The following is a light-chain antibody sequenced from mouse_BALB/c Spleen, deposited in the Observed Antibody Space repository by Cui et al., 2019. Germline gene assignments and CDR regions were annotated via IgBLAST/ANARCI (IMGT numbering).Light chain of an antibody. CDR3: LQYDEFPLT. V-gene: IGKV14-111*01. CDR1: QDINSY. Sequence: DIKMTQPPSSMYASLGERVTITCKESQDINSYLSWFQQKPGKSPKTLIYRANRLVDGVPSRFSGSGSGQDYSLTISSLEYEDMGIYYCLQYDEFPLTFGAGTKLELK. J-gene: IGKJ5*01. CDR2: RAN.